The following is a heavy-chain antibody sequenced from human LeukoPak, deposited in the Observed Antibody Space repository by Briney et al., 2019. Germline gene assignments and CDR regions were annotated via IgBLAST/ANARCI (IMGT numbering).Heavy chain of an antibody. CDR2: ISRDGAST. CDR1: GFTFSNYA. D-gene: IGHD2-2*01. V-gene: IGHV3-64D*06. Sequence: GALRLSCSASGFTFSNYAMHWVRQAPGKGLEYVSAISRDGASTYYADSVKGRFTISRDYSKNTLYLQMSSLRIEDTAVYYCVGYCGTTSCYSLTDYWGQGTLVTVSS. CDR3: VGYCGTTSCYSLTDY. J-gene: IGHJ4*02.